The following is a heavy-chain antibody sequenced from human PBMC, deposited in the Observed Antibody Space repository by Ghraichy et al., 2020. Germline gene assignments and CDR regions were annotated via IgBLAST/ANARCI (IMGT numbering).Heavy chain of an antibody. CDR1: GFTFSSNY. D-gene: IGHD1-14*01. J-gene: IGHJ6*02. CDR3: ARDINAEDYYYGMDV. Sequence: GRSLRLSCAASGFTFSSNYMSWVRQAPGKGLEWVSVIYSGGSTYYADSVKGRFTISRDNSKNTLYLQMNSLRAEDTAVYYCARDINAEDYYYGMDVWGQGTTVTVSS. V-gene: IGHV3-53*01. CDR2: IYSGGST.